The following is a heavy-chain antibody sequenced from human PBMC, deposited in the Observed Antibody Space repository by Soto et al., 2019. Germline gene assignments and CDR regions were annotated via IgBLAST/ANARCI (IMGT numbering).Heavy chain of an antibody. CDR2: ISLNGDST. D-gene: IGHD6-13*01. CDR3: AKGVYSNSFKPPFES. J-gene: IGHJ5*01. V-gene: IGHV3-64D*08. Sequence: PGGSLRLSCSASGFGFGYFVVHWVRQAPGKGLEYVSAISLNGDSTFYADSVTGRFTISRDNSKKILYLQMSSLRTEDTAVYYCAKGVYSNSFKPPFESWGQRTLFTISS. CDR1: GFGFGYFV.